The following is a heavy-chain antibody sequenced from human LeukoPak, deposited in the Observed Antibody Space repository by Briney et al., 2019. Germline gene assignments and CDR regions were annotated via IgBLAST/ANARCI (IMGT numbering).Heavy chain of an antibody. CDR2: IYYSGST. CDR1: GGSISSSSYY. D-gene: IGHD2-21*01. CDR3: ASLYSRYFDY. Sequence: PSETLSLTCTVSGGSISSSSYYWGWIRQPPGKGLEWIGSIYYSGSTYYNPSLKSRVTISVDTSKNQFSLKLSSVTAADTAVYYCASLYSRYFDYWGQGTLVTVSS. V-gene: IGHV4-39*01. J-gene: IGHJ4*02.